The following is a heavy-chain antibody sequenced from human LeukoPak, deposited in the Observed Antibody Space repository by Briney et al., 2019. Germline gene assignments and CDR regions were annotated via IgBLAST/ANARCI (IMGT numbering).Heavy chain of an antibody. CDR2: IYPADSDT. V-gene: IGHV5-51*01. CDR1: GYSFPTYW. CDR3: ARHWGPIGSGSYEDAFDI. Sequence: RGESLKISWKASGYSFPTYWIGWVRQMPGKGLEWMVIIYPADSDTRYSPSFQGQVTISADKTITTSYLQRSSRTAADTAMYYCARHWGPIGSGSYEDAFDIWGQGTMVTVSS. J-gene: IGHJ3*02. D-gene: IGHD1-26*01.